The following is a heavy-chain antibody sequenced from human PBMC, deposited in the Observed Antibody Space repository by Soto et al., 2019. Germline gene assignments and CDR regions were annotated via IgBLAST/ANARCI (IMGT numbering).Heavy chain of an antibody. V-gene: IGHV3-23*01. CDR2: ISGSGGST. D-gene: IGHD3-22*01. CDR3: ANPAYYYDRTAFLFDY. CDR1: VFTFSSYA. J-gene: IGHJ4*02. Sequence: VGSLRLSCASSVFTFSSYAMSCVRHSPGKGLEWVSAISGSGGSTYYADSVKGRFTISRDNSKNTLYLQMNSLRAEDTAVYYCANPAYYYDRTAFLFDYWGQRTLVIVSS.